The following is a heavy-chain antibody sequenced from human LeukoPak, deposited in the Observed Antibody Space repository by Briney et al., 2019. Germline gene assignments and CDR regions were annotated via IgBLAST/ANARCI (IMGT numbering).Heavy chain of an antibody. V-gene: IGHV4-4*02. Sequence: PSETLSLTCAVSGGSISSSNWWSWVRQPPGKWLEWIGETYHSGSTNYNPSLKSRVTISVDKSKNQFSLKLSSVTAADTAVYYCARKDSEYTVNWFDPWGQGTLVTVSS. J-gene: IGHJ5*02. CDR3: ARKDSEYTVNWFDP. D-gene: IGHD6-6*01. CDR2: TYHSGST. CDR1: GGSISSSNW.